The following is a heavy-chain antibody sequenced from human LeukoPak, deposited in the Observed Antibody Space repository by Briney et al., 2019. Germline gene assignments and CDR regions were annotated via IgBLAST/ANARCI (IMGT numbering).Heavy chain of an antibody. V-gene: IGHV1-2*02. CDR2: INPNSGGT. CDR1: GYTFTGYY. J-gene: IGHJ3*02. Sequence: ASVKVSCKASGYTFTGYYMHWVRQAPGQGLERMGWINPNSGGTNYAQKFQGRVTMTRDTSISTAYMELSRLRSDDTAVYYCARGYGSGSYSAFDIWGQGTMVTVSS. D-gene: IGHD3-10*01. CDR3: ARGYGSGSYSAFDI.